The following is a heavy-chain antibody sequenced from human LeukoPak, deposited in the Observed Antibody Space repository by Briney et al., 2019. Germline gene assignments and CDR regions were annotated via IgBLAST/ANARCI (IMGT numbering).Heavy chain of an antibody. J-gene: IGHJ6*02. CDR2: ISGSGGST. D-gene: IGHD4-11*01. CDR1: GFTFSSYA. CDR3: AKSYSNYGYYYYGMDV. V-gene: IGHV3-23*01. Sequence: GGSLRLSCAASGFTFSSYAMSWVRQAPGKGLEWVSAISGSGGSTYYADSVKGRFTISRDNSKNTLYLQMNSLRAEGTAVYYCAKSYSNYGYYYYGMDVWGQGTTVTVSS.